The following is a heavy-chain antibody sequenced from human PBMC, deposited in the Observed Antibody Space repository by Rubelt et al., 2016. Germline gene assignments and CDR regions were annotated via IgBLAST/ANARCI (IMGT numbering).Heavy chain of an antibody. CDR1: GGSISSSNYY. J-gene: IGHJ4*02. Sequence: QLQLQESGPGLVKPSETLSLSCTVSGGSISSSNYYWGWIRQPPGKGLEWIGYIYFDGSTNYSPSLKSRVTISVDASKNQCSLRLSSVTAADTAVYYCARGSSGWDPFDYWGQGTLVTVSS. CDR2: IYFDGST. V-gene: IGHV4-61*05. D-gene: IGHD6-19*01. CDR3: ARGSSGWDPFDY.